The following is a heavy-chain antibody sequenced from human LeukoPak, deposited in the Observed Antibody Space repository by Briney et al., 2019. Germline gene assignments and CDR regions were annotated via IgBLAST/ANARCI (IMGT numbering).Heavy chain of an antibody. V-gene: IGHV5-10-1*01. CDR2: IDPSDSYT. J-gene: IGHJ4*02. D-gene: IGHD3-10*01. CDR1: GYSFTSYW. Sequence: PGESLQISCKGSGYSFTSYWISWVRQMPGKGLEWMGRIDPSDSYTNYSPSFQGHVTISADKSISTAYLQWSSLKASDTAMYYCARHSWFGELFLGNFDYWGQGTLVTVSS. CDR3: ARHSWFGELFLGNFDY.